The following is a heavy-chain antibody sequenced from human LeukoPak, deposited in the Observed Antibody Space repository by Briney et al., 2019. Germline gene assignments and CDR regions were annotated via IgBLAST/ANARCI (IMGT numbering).Heavy chain of an antibody. D-gene: IGHD2-21*02. J-gene: IGHJ1*01. Sequence: GGSLRLSCVVSGFTFNRCCMNWVRQAPGKGLEWVAHINPDGRDTYYVDSVKGRFTISRDNAQNSMYLQMNSLRVEDTAVYYCTSWGDTTAEYFQRWGQGTLVTVSS. CDR2: INPDGRDT. V-gene: IGHV3-7*01. CDR1: GFTFNRCC. CDR3: TSWGDTTAEYFQR.